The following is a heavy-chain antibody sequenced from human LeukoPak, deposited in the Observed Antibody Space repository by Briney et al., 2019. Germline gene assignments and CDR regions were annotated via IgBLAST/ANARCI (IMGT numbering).Heavy chain of an antibody. CDR2: MNPNSGNT. CDR3: ASSKVPAARYTGLYCYYGMDV. J-gene: IGHJ6*02. D-gene: IGHD2-2*01. Sequence: GGSVKVSCKASGYTFTSYDMNWVRQAPGKGLEWVGWMNPNSGNTGYAQSFKGRFTMSRNTSKSTACMQLSSLRSEDTAVYDGASSKVPAARYTGLYCYYGMDVWGQGTTVTVSS. CDR1: GYTFTSYD. V-gene: IGHV1-8*01.